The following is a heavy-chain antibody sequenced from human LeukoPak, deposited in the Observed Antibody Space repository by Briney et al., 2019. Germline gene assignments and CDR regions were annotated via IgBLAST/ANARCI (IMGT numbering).Heavy chain of an antibody. J-gene: IGHJ5*02. D-gene: IGHD2-15*01. CDR1: GFTFSDFG. CDR3: ARRYCSGGSCYSFRGDWFDP. CDR2: IWYDGSNK. Sequence: PGGSLRLSCAAPGFTFSDFGMHWVRQAPGKGLEWVAVIWYDGSNKYYADSVKGRFTISRDNSKNTLYLQMNSLRAEDTAVYYCARRYCSGGSCYSFRGDWFDPWGQGTLVTVSS. V-gene: IGHV3-33*01.